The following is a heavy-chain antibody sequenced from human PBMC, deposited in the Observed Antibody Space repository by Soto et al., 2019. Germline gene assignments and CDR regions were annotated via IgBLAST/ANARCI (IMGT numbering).Heavy chain of an antibody. CDR3: ARRVPGITTDY. Sequence: SETLSLTCAVYGESFSGFFWSWIRQPPGKGLEWIGEINHSGSANYNPSLKSRVTISVDTTKNQFSLKLRSVTAADTAVYYCARRVPGITTDYWGQGIQVTVSS. J-gene: IGHJ4*02. CDR2: INHSGSA. CDR1: GESFSGFF. D-gene: IGHD4-4*01. V-gene: IGHV4-34*01.